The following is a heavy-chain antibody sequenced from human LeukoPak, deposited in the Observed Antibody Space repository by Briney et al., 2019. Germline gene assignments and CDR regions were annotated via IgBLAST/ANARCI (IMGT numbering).Heavy chain of an antibody. J-gene: IGHJ4*02. CDR1: GASISSNNW. V-gene: IGHV4-4*02. D-gene: IGHD6-13*01. CDR2: IFHGGNT. CDR3: ARNKESNSWYPVFDY. Sequence: PSETLSLTCDVSGASISSNNWWSWVRQPPGKGLEWIGEIFHGGNTNYNPSLKSRVTISVDKSNNPFSLKLSSVTAADTAVYYCARNKESNSWYPVFDYWGQGTLVTVSS.